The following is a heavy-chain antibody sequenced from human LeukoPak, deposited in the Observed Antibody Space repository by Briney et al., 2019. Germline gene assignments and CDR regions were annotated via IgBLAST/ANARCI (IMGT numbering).Heavy chain of an antibody. Sequence: GGSLRLSCAASGFTFSSYGMHWVRQAPGKGLEWVAFIRYDGSNKYYADSVKGRFTISRDNSKNTLYLQTNSLRAEDTAVYYCATSGWYLLYFDYWGQGTLVTVSS. V-gene: IGHV3-30*02. D-gene: IGHD6-19*01. CDR3: ATSGWYLLYFDY. J-gene: IGHJ4*02. CDR1: GFTFSSYG. CDR2: IRYDGSNK.